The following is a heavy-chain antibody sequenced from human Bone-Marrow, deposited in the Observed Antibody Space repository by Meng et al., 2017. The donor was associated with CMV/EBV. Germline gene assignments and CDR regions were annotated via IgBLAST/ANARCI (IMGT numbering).Heavy chain of an antibody. CDR1: GFTFSSYS. J-gene: IGHJ4*02. Sequence: LSLTCAASGFTFSSYSMSWARQAPGKGLEWVSAISGSGGSTYYADSVKGRFTISRDNSKNTLYLQMNSLKTEDTAVYYCTTDIEYYDFWSGYIFDYWGQGTLVTVSS. CDR2: ISGSGGST. D-gene: IGHD3-3*01. V-gene: IGHV3-23*01. CDR3: TTDIEYYDFWSGYIFDY.